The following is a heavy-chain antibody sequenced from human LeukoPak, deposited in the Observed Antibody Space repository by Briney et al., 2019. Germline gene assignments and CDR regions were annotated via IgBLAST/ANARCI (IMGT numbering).Heavy chain of an antibody. J-gene: IGHJ6*03. CDR2: IHHSGST. CDR3: ARPYYYFIDV. Sequence: SETLSLTCTVSGGSISRDNWWGWVRQPPGKGLEWIGEIHHSGSTNYNPSLKSRVTISVDKSENQFSLKLTSVTAADTAVYYCARPYYYFIDVWGRGTTVTVSS. CDR1: GGSISRDNW. V-gene: IGHV4-4*02.